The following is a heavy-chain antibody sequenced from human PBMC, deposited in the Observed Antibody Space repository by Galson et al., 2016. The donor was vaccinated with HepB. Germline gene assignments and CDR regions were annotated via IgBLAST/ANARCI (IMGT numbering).Heavy chain of an antibody. V-gene: IGHV4-59*11. CDR2: IFCSGSA. CDR3: ARGTAFGELT. D-gene: IGHD3-10*01. Sequence: SETLSLTCTVSGASINSHYWSWIRQPPGKGLEWIGYIFCSGSAKYNPSLKSRVTISVDRSKNQFSLKLSSVTAADTAFYYCARGTAFGELTWGQGTLVTVSS. J-gene: IGHJ4*02. CDR1: GASINSHY.